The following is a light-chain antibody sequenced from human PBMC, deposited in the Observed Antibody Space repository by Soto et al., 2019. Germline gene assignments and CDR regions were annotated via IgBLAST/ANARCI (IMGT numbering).Light chain of an antibody. J-gene: IGKJ1*01. V-gene: IGKV1-9*01. Sequence: LSASVGDRVTITCRASQGISSYLAWFQQKPGRAPELLIRAASTLQSGVPSRFSGSGSGTEFTLTISSLQPDDFATYYCQQYNSYSWTFGQGTKVDIK. CDR3: QQYNSYSWT. CDR2: AAS. CDR1: QGISSY.